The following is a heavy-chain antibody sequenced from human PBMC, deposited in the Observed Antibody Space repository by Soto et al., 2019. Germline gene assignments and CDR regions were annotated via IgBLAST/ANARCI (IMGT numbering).Heavy chain of an antibody. Sequence: GGSLRLSCAASGFTFSNAWMNWVRQAPGKGLEWVGRIKSKTEGGTTDYAAPVKGRFTISRDDSKNTLYLQMNSLKTEDTAVYYCTTDPEGNLPAYYYYGMDVWGQGTTVTVSS. CDR3: TTDPEGNLPAYYYYGMDV. CDR1: GFTFSNAW. D-gene: IGHD3-10*01. CDR2: IKSKTEGGTT. J-gene: IGHJ6*02. V-gene: IGHV3-15*07.